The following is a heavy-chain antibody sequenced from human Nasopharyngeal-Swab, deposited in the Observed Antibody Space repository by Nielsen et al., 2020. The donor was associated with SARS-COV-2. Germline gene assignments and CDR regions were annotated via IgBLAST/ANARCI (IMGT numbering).Heavy chain of an antibody. CDR1: GGSISSYY. J-gene: IGHJ3*02. Sequence: SETLSLTCTVSGGSISSYYWSWIRQPPGKGLEWIGYIYYSGSTNYNPSLKSRVTISVDTSKNQFSLKLSSVTAADTAVYYCARLPYDFWGGSRGAFDIWGQGTMVTVSS. CDR3: ARLPYDFWGGSRGAFDI. D-gene: IGHD3-3*01. V-gene: IGHV4-59*08. CDR2: IYYSGST.